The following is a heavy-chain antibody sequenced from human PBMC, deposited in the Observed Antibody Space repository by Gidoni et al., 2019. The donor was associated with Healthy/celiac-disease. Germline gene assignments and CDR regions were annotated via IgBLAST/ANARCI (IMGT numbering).Heavy chain of an antibody. J-gene: IGHJ6*02. V-gene: IGHV1-2*02. CDR1: GYTFTGYY. CDR3: ARVSRVERANQYGMDV. Sequence: QVQLVQSGAEVKKPGASVKVSCKASGYTFTGYYMNWVRQAPGQGLEWLGWINPNSGGTNYAQKFQGRVTMTRDTSISTAYMELSRLRSDDTAVYYCARVSRVERANQYGMDVWGQGTTVTVSS. CDR2: INPNSGGT. D-gene: IGHD1-1*01.